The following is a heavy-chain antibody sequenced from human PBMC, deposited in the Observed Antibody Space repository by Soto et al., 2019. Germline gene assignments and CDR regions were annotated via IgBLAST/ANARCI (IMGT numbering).Heavy chain of an antibody. J-gene: IGHJ4*02. Sequence: GGSLRLSCAASGFTFSNYAMSWVRQAPGKGLEWVSGISGGGGNTYYADSVKGRFTISRDNVRNTLYLQMNSLRAEDTAVYYCAKDYVVAATKVYYFDHWGQGTLVTVSS. CDR2: ISGGGGNT. V-gene: IGHV3-23*01. D-gene: IGHD1-26*01. CDR3: AKDYVVAATKVYYFDH. CDR1: GFTFSNYA.